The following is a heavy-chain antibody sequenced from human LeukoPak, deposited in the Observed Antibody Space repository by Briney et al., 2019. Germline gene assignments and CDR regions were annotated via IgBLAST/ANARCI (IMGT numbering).Heavy chain of an antibody. D-gene: IGHD2/OR15-2a*01. Sequence: GGSLRLSCAASGFTFSSYAMSWVRQAPGKGLEWVSAISGSGGSTYYADSVKGRFTISRDNAKNSLYLQMNSLRAEDTAVYYCARELEVGVLYYWGQGTLVTVSS. CDR3: ARELEVGVLYY. CDR2: ISGSGGST. CDR1: GFTFSSYA. V-gene: IGHV3-23*01. J-gene: IGHJ4*02.